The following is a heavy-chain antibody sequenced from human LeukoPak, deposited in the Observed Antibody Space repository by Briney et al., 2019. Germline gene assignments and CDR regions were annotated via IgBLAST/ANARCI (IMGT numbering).Heavy chain of an antibody. J-gene: IGHJ4*02. D-gene: IGHD6-13*01. CDR3: ARAIAAAGGLADFDY. CDR1: GFTFSDYY. Sequence: PGGSLRLSCAASGFTFSDYYMSWIRQAPGKGPEWVSYISSSGSTIYYADSVKGRFTISRDNAKNSLYLQMNSLRAEDTAVYYCARAIAAAGGLADFDYWGQGTLVTVSS. V-gene: IGHV3-11*04. CDR2: ISSSGSTI.